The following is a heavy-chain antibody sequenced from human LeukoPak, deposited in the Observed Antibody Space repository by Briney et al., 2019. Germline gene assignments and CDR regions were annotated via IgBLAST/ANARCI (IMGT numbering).Heavy chain of an antibody. CDR3: AREGFSNSPLDY. Sequence: GGSLRLSCAASGFTFSDHYMDWVRQAPGKGLEWVGRTRNKANSYTTEYAASVRGRFTISRDDSKNSLYLQMNSLKIEDTAVYYCAREGFSNSPLDYWGRGTLVTVSS. V-gene: IGHV3-72*01. CDR2: TRNKANSYTT. D-gene: IGHD4-11*01. CDR1: GFTFSDHY. J-gene: IGHJ4*02.